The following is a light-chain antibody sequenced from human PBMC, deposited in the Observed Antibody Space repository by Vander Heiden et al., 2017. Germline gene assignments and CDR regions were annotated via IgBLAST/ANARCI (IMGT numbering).Light chain of an antibody. CDR1: QSLLNTDGMTY. CDR2: VVA. V-gene: IGKV2D-29*01. J-gene: IGKJ3*01. CDR3: RQSIRLPFT. Sequence: DIVMTQTPLSLSVTPGQPASISCMSRQSLLNTDGMTYLYWYLQKPGQPPQILIYVVAYLFSGVPDMFSGSGSGTDFTLKISRVESENVVIYYCRQSIRLPFTFGLGTKVDIK.